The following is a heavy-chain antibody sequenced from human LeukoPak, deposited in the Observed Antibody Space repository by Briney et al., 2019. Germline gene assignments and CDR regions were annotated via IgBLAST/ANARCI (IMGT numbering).Heavy chain of an antibody. D-gene: IGHD2-2*01. CDR3: ARVPPGYCSSTSCYGGLSYFDY. Sequence: SETLSLTCTVSGHSIINSYYWGWIRQPPGKGLEWIGSIYHSGSTYYNPSLKSRVAISVDTSKNQFSLKLSSVTAADTAVYYCARVPPGYCSSTSCYGGLSYFDYWGQGTLVTVSS. V-gene: IGHV4-38-2*02. CDR2: IYHSGST. J-gene: IGHJ4*02. CDR1: GHSIINSYY.